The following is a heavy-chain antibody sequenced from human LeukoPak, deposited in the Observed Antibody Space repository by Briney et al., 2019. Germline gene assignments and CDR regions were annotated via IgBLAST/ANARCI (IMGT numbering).Heavy chain of an antibody. D-gene: IGHD6-13*01. CDR2: IYYSGST. CDR3: ARGVGIADAFDI. Sequence: SETLSLTSTVSVGSISSHYWSLIRHPPAKGLEWIGYIYYSGSTNYNPSLKSRVTISVDTSKNQFSLKLSSVTAADTAVYYCARGVGIADAFDIWGQGTMVTVSS. CDR1: VGSISSHY. J-gene: IGHJ3*02. V-gene: IGHV4-59*11.